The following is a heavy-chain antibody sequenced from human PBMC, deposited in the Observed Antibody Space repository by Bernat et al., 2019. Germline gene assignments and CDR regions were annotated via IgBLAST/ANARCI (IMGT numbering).Heavy chain of an antibody. CDR3: ARDTIMTTVTTVEFDY. Sequence: QLQLQESGPGLVKPSETLSLTCTVSGGSISSSSYYWGWLRQPPGKGLEWIGSLYYSGRTYYNPSLKSRVTISVDTSKNQFSLKLGSVTASDTAVYYCARDTIMTTVTTVEFDYRGQGTLVTVSS. CDR1: GGSISSSSYY. J-gene: IGHJ4*02. D-gene: IGHD4-17*01. CDR2: LYYSGRT. V-gene: IGHV4-39*01.